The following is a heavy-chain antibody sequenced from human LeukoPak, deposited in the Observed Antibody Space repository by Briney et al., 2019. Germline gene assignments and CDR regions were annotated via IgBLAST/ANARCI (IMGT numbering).Heavy chain of an antibody. D-gene: IGHD6-19*01. V-gene: IGHV1-69*05. J-gene: IGHJ4*02. CDR3: MRDPTNTSGRYAYFDY. CDR2: IIPIFGTA. CDR1: GGTFSSYA. Sequence: SVKVSCKASGGTFSSYAISWVRQPPGQGLEWMGGIIPIFGTANYAQKFQGRVTITTDESTSTAYMELTGLRSDDTAVYYCMRDPTNTSGRYAYFDYWGQGTLVTVSS.